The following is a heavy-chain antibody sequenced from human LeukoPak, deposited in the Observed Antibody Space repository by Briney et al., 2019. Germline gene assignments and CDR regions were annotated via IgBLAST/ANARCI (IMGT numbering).Heavy chain of an antibody. V-gene: IGHV3-66*01. Sequence: PGGSLRLSCAASGFTVSTYSVNWVRQAPGKGLEWVSVTYSGGNTNYADSVKGRFTISRDNSKNTLYLQMNSLRAEDTAVYYCARNETWGQGTLVTVSS. CDR3: ARNET. J-gene: IGHJ4*02. CDR1: GFTVSTYS. CDR2: TYSGGNT.